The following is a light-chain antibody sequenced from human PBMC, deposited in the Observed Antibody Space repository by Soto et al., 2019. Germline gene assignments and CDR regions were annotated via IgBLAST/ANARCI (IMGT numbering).Light chain of an antibody. CDR2: GVS. Sequence: IVMTQSPATLSVSPGQRATLSCRAGQSVSTNLAWYLQKPGQAPRLLIYGVSTRATGMPARFSGSASGTEFTLTNTSLQSEDFAVYYCQQYSNWPRTFGQVTKVDIK. J-gene: IGKJ1*01. V-gene: IGKV3-15*01. CDR1: QSVSTN. CDR3: QQYSNWPRT.